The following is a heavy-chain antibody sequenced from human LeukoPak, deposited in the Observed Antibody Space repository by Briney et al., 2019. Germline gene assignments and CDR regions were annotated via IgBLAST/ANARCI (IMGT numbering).Heavy chain of an antibody. J-gene: IGHJ4*02. Sequence: GASVKVSCKASGYTFTSYGISWVRQAPGQGLEWMGWIYPNSAGTKYAHKFQGRVTMTRDTSTSTTYMELTSLTSDDTAVYYCARDFSQYAGYWGQGTLVTVSS. CDR3: ARDFSQYAGY. V-gene: IGHV1-2*02. CDR2: IYPNSAGT. D-gene: IGHD2-2*01. CDR1: GYTFTSYG.